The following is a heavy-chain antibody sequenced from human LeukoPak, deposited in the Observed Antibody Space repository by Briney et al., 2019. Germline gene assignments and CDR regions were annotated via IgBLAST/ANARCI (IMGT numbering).Heavy chain of an antibody. CDR2: IIPIFGTA. J-gene: IGHJ3*02. D-gene: IGHD1-7*01. CDR3: ARQYWNYFIRDAFDI. Sequence: ASVKVSCKASGGTFSSYAISWVRQAPGQGLEWMGGIIPIFGTANYAQKFQGRVTITADESTSTAYMELSSLRSEDTAVYYCARQYWNYFIRDAFDIWGHGTIVTVSS. CDR1: GGTFSSYA. V-gene: IGHV1-69*13.